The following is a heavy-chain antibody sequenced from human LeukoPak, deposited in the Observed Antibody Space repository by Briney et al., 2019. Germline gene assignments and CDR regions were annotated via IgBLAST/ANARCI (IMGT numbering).Heavy chain of an antibody. CDR1: GFTFSNYA. V-gene: IGHV3-21*01. CDR3: ARIEIGATIGVFDI. CDR2: IPSSGSYT. D-gene: IGHD3-3*01. J-gene: IGHJ3*02. Sequence: PGGSLRLSCAASGFTFSNYAMTWVRQAPGKGLEWVSAIPSSGSYTYDADSVKGRFTISRDNAKNSLYLQMNSLRTEDTAVYYCARIEIGATIGVFDIWGQGTMVSVSS.